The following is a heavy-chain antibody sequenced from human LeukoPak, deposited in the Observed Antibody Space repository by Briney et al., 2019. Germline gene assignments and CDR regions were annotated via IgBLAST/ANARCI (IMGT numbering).Heavy chain of an antibody. J-gene: IGHJ4*02. V-gene: IGHV1-69*04. CDR2: IIPILGIA. D-gene: IGHD2-15*01. CDR3: ARASQLPGYCSGGSCPIDY. Sequence: GASVKVSCKASGYTFTGYYMHWVRQAPGQGLEWMGRIIPILGIANYAQKFQGRVTITADKSTSTAYMELSSLRSEDTAVYYCARASQLPGYCSGGSCPIDYWGQGTLVTVSS. CDR1: GYTFTGYY.